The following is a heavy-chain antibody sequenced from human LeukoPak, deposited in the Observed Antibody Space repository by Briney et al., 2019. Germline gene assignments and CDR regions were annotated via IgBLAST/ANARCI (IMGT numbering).Heavy chain of an antibody. CDR3: ARDPGYGAVDY. J-gene: IGHJ4*02. CDR2: MNGDGSNI. CDR1: GFTFSYSW. Sequence: PGGSLRLSCAASGFTFSYSWMTWVRQAPGKGLEWVANMNGDGSNIYYVDSVRGRFTISRDNAKNSLYLQMSSLRAEDTAVYYCARDPGYGAVDYWGQGTLITASS. V-gene: IGHV3-7*03. D-gene: IGHD5-18*01.